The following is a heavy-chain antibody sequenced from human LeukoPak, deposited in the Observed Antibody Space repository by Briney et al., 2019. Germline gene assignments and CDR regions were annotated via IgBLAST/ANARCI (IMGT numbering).Heavy chain of an antibody. V-gene: IGHV4-59*01. CDR1: GDSIRSYY. J-gene: IGHJ4*02. CDR3: PRRTDSYGYYAY. Sequence: SETLSLTCTVSGDSIRSYYWSWIRQPPGKGLEWIGYIYYSGSTNYNPSLKSRVTISVDTSKNQFSLKLSSVTAADTAVYYCPRRTDSYGYYAYWGQGTPVTVSS. D-gene: IGHD5-18*01. CDR2: IYYSGST.